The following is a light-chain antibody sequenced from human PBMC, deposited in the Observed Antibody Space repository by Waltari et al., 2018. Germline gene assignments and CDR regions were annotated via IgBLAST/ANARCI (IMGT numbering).Light chain of an antibody. J-gene: IGLJ1*01. V-gene: IGLV2-11*01. CDR3: CSFAGSYTFV. CDR2: DVS. CDR1: SRDVGGYHY. Sequence: QSALTQPRSVSGSPGQSVTISCTGTSRDVGGYHYVSWFQQHPGQVPKLLIYDVSERPSDVPDRFSGFKSANTASLTISGLQTEDEADYYCCSFAGSYTFVFGTGTRVTVL.